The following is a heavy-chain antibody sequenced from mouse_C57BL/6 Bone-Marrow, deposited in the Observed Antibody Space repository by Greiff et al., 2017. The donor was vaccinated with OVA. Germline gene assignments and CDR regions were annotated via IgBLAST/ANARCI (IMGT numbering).Heavy chain of an antibody. CDR1: GFSLTSYG. D-gene: IGHD1-1*01. Sequence: VKLQESGPGLVAPSQSLSITCTVSGFSLTSYGVHWVRQPPGKGLEWLVVIWSDGSTTYNSALKSRLSISKDNSKSQVFLKMNSLQTDDTAMYYCARQGYYYGSSPYYYAMDYWGQGTSVTVSS. CDR3: ARQGYYYGSSPYYYAMDY. V-gene: IGHV2-6-1*01. J-gene: IGHJ4*01. CDR2: IWSDGST.